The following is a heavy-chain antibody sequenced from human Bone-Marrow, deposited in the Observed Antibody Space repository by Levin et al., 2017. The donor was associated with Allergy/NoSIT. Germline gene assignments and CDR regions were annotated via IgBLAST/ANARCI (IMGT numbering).Heavy chain of an antibody. CDR2: ISDRDR. V-gene: IGHV1-3*01. D-gene: IGHD6-6*01. CDR1: GYNFISYT. J-gene: IGHJ5*02. CDR3: ARGVGSSWFDP. Sequence: GESLKISCKASGYNFISYTIHWVRQAPGQRLEWMGWISDRDRKNSQKFQDRVTMTRDTSASTAHMELSSLTSEDTAVYYCARGVGSSWFDPWGQGSLVTVSS.